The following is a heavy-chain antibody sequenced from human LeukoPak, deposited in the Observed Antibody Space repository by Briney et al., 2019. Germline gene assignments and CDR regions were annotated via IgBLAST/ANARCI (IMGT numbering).Heavy chain of an antibody. CDR1: GYTFTYFY. D-gene: IGHD5-12*01. CDR2: INPDSGGT. V-gene: IGHV1-2*02. J-gene: IGHJ4*02. Sequence: ASVKVSCKGSGYTFTYFYIHWVRQAPGQGLEWMGWINPDSGGTNYAQKFQGRVTMTRDTSISTAYMELSRLRSDDTAVYYCARTIVATTNYFDYWGQGTLVTVSS. CDR3: ARTIVATTNYFDY.